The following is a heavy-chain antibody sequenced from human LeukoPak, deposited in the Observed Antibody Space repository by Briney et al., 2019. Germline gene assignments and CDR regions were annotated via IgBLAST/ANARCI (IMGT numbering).Heavy chain of an antibody. CDR3: TRGVVPAAKSDY. CDR2: IKSKTDGGTT. D-gene: IGHD2-2*01. J-gene: IGHJ4*02. Sequence: GGSLRLSCAASGFTFSNAWMSRVRQAPGKGLEWVGRIKSKTDGGTTDYAAPVKGRFTISRDDSKNTLYLQMNSLKTEDTAVYYCTRGVVPAAKSDYWGRGTLVTVSS. V-gene: IGHV3-15*01. CDR1: GFTFSNAW.